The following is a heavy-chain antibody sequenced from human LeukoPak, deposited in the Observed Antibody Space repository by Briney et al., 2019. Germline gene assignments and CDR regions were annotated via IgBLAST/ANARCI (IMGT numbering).Heavy chain of an antibody. V-gene: IGHV1-69*02. Sequence: SVTVSCTASGGTFSSYTISWVRQAPGQGLEWMGRIIPILGIANYAQKFQGRVTITADKSTSTAYMELSSLRSEDTAVYYCAGTNCSGGSCSWFDPWGQGTLVTVSS. D-gene: IGHD2-15*01. J-gene: IGHJ5*02. CDR2: IIPILGIA. CDR1: GGTFSSYT. CDR3: AGTNCSGGSCSWFDP.